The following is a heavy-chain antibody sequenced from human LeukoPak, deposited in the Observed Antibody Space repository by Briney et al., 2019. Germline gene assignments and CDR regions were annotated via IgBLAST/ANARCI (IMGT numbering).Heavy chain of an antibody. Sequence: PGGSLRLSCAASGFTFSSYTMNWVRQVPGKGLEWVSSISSSSSNIYYADSVKGRFTISRDNAMKSLYLQMNSLRAEDTAVYYCARGRESIAARWWVEEPRWYFFDPWGQGTLVTVSS. CDR3: ARGRESIAARWWVEEPRWYFFDP. D-gene: IGHD6-6*01. CDR1: GFTFSSYT. J-gene: IGHJ5*02. CDR2: ISSSSSNI. V-gene: IGHV3-21*01.